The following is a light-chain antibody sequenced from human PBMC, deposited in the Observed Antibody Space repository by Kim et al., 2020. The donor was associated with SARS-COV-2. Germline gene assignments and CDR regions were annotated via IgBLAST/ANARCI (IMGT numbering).Light chain of an antibody. Sequence: SVGKRVTTTCRASQDISDYLAWFQLKPEKDPKLLNYAASALQPGVPSRCSGSGSGTDFTLTVTSLQPEDVATYYCQKCDSAPWTFGQGTKVDIK. CDR2: AAS. CDR1: QDISDY. V-gene: IGKV1-27*01. CDR3: QKCDSAPWT. J-gene: IGKJ1*01.